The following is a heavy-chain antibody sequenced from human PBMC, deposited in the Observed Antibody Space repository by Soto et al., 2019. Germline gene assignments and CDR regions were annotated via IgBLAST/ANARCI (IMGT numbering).Heavy chain of an antibody. D-gene: IGHD3-10*02. J-gene: IGHJ4*02. CDR1: GGSFSDYY. CDR3: ATSVRGVIDY. Sequence: SETLSLTCAVYGGSFSDYYWSWIRQPPGKGLEWIGEINHSGNTNYNPSLKSRVTISVDTSKNQFSLKLSSVTAADTAVYYCATSVRGVIDYWGPGTLVTVSS. V-gene: IGHV4-34*01. CDR2: INHSGNT.